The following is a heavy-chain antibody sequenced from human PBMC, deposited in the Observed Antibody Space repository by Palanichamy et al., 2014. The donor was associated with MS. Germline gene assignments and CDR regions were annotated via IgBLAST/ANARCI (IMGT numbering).Heavy chain of an antibody. D-gene: IGHD6-19*01. CDR1: GFTFNTYT. CDR3: ARAYSSGWHNFDY. CDR2: ISSDGSNR. J-gene: IGHJ4*02. Sequence: QLVEVSGRRGPASGGPSRLSCAASGFTFNTYTMHWVRQAPGKGLEWVATISSDGSNRYYADSVKGRFTISRDNSKNTLHLEMDSLRVDDTAVYYCARAYSSGWHNFDYWGQGTLVTVSS. V-gene: IGHV3-30*04.